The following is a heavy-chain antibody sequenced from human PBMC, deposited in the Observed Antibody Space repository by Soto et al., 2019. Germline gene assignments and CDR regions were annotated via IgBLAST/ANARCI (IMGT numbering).Heavy chain of an antibody. J-gene: IGHJ4*02. CDR2: ISSSGSTI. CDR3: ARDHSPGYGWFVRDFDY. D-gene: IGHD2-8*02. Sequence: QVQLVESGGGLVKPGGSLRLSCAASGFTFRDYYMSWIRQAPGKGLEWVSYISSSGSTIYYADSVNGRFTISRDNAKNSLSVQMNSLRAEDTAVYYCARDHSPGYGWFVRDFDYWGQGALVTVSS. CDR1: GFTFRDYY. V-gene: IGHV3-11*01.